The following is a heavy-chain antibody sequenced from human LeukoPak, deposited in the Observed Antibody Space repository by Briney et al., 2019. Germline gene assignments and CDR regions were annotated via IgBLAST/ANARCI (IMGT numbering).Heavy chain of an antibody. J-gene: IGHJ4*02. Sequence: GGSLRLSCAASGFTFSSYTMSWVRQAPGKGLEWVSAISGNSGNTYYADSVKGRFTISRDNSKNTLYLHMNSLRAEDTAVYYCAKAARPTTSYFDYWGQGTLVTVSS. D-gene: IGHD2/OR15-2a*01. CDR1: GFTFSSYT. CDR3: AKAARPTTSYFDY. CDR2: ISGNSGNT. V-gene: IGHV3-23*01.